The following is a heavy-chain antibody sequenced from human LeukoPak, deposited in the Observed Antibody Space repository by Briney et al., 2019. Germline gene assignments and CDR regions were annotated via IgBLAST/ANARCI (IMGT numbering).Heavy chain of an antibody. Sequence: SGGSLRLSCETSGFTFSHYGIHWVRQVAGMGLEWVAFIKYDGSKIYYAESVQGRFTISRGNSKNNLFLQMTRMRPQDTAVYYCATDGIPSATALANWGQGTLVTVSS. J-gene: IGHJ4*02. CDR3: ATDGIPSATALAN. D-gene: IGHD2/OR15-2a*01. V-gene: IGHV3-30*02. CDR2: IKYDGSKI. CDR1: GFTFSHYG.